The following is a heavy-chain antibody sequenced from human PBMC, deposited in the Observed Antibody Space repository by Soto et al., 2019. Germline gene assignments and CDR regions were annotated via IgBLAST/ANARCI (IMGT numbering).Heavy chain of an antibody. CDR3: AREYEDLTSNFDF. CDR1: GFTFTRYS. D-gene: IGHD3-3*01. V-gene: IGHV3-21*06. J-gene: IGHJ4*02. CDR2: IISTTNYI. Sequence: PGGSLRLSCAASGFTFTRYSMNWVRQAAGKGLEWVSSIISTTNYIYYGDSMKGRFTISRDNAKNALYLEMNSLRAEDPAVYYCAREYEDLTSNFDFWGQGTLVTVSS.